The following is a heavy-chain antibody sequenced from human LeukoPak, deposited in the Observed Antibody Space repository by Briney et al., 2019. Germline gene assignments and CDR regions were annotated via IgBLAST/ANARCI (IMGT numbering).Heavy chain of an antibody. J-gene: IGHJ4*02. D-gene: IGHD4-17*01. CDR2: INPNSGGT. Sequence: ASVKVSCKASGYTFTGYYMHWVRQAPGQGLEWMGWINPNSGGTNYAQKFQGRVTMTRDTSISTAYMELSSLRSEDTAVYYCARDLHGDYGDYWGQGTLVTVSS. CDR3: ARDLHGDYGDY. V-gene: IGHV1-2*02. CDR1: GYTFTGYY.